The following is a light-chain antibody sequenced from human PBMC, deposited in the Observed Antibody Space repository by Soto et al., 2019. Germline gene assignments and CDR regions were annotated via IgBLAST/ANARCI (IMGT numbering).Light chain of an antibody. CDR2: DAS. V-gene: IGKV1-5*01. CDR1: QRINNR. Sequence: IQMTQSPSTLSAAIGDRVTITCRASQRINNRLAWYQQMPGKAPNLLIYDASTLESGVPSRFRGSGSEPEFTLTLSGLQPDDFATYYCQQFIDGWTFGQGTQVECK. J-gene: IGKJ1*01. CDR3: QQFIDGWT.